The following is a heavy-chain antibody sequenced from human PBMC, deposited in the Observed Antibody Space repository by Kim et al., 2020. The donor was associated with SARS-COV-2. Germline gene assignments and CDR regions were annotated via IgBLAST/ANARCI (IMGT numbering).Heavy chain of an antibody. CDR1: GFTFSGSG. J-gene: IGHJ3*02. V-gene: IGHV3-73*01. Sequence: GGSLRLSCVASGFTFSGSGIHWVRQASGKGLEWVCCIRSKANGYATADAASVKGRFTSSRDDTKKTAYLQMNSLKTEDTAVYYCTSVPGTKLASWDAFAIWGPGTLVTVSS. CDR2: IRSKANGYAT. D-gene: IGHD1-26*01. CDR3: TSVPGTKLASWDAFAI.